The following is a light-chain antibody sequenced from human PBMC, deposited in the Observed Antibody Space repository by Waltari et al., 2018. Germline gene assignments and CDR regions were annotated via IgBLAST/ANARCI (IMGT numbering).Light chain of an antibody. Sequence: EVLMTQSPATLSVSPGERATLSCRASQSISRNLAWYQQKPDQAPRLLIYGASTRATGIPARFSGSGSGTEFTLSIRSLQSEDFAVYYCQQYNKWRTFGQGTKLEIK. CDR2: GAS. CDR3: QQYNKWRT. V-gene: IGKV3-15*01. J-gene: IGKJ2*01. CDR1: QSISRN.